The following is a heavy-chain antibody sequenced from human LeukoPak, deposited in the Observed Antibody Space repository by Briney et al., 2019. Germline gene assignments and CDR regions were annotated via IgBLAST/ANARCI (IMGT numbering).Heavy chain of an antibody. V-gene: IGHV3-53*01. CDR2: IYSGGST. D-gene: IGHD4-17*01. J-gene: IGHJ3*02. Sequence: GGSLRLSCAASGFTVSSNHMSWVRQAPGKGLEWVSVIYSGGSTYYADSVKDRFTISRDNSKNTLYLQMNSLRAEDTAVYYCARAIYGDYAGAFDIWGQGTMVTVSS. CDR1: GFTVSSNH. CDR3: ARAIYGDYAGAFDI.